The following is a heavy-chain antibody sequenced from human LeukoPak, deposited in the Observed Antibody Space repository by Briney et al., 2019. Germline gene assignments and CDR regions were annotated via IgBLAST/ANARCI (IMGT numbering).Heavy chain of an antibody. J-gene: IGHJ4*02. CDR1: GGSISSNSYY. D-gene: IGHD3-10*01. Sequence: SETLSLTRAVSGGSISSNSYYWGWIRQPPGKGLEWIGSIYYSGSTYYNPSLKSRVTISVDTSKNQFSLKPSSVTAADTAVYYCARTRYYYNSRSYGAPYYFDYWGQGTLVTVSS. CDR3: ARTRYYYNSRSYGAPYYFDY. V-gene: IGHV4-39*01. CDR2: IYYSGST.